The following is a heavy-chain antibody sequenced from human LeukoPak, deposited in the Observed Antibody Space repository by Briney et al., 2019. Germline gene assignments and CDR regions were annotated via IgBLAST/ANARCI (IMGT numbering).Heavy chain of an antibody. Sequence: SETLSLTCTVSGYSISSGYYWSWIRQPPGKGLEWIGYIYYSGSTNYNPSLKSRVTISVDTSKNQFSLKLSSVTAADTAVYYCARVHVYYYYMDVWGKGTTVTISS. J-gene: IGHJ6*03. V-gene: IGHV4-61*01. CDR3: ARVHVYYYYMDV. CDR1: GYSISSGYY. CDR2: IYYSGST.